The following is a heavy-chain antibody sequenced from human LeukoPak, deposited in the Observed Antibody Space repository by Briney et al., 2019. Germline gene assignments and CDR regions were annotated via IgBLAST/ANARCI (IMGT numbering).Heavy chain of an antibody. CDR2: FDPEDGET. V-gene: IGHV1-24*01. J-gene: IGHJ4*02. D-gene: IGHD4-17*01. CDR1: GYTLTELS. Sequence: GASVNVSFTVSGYTLTELSMHWVRQAPGKGLEWMGGFDPEDGETIYAQKFQGRVTMTEDTSTDTAYMELSSLRSDDTAVYYCARDEHGDYGIDYWGQGTLVTVSS. CDR3: ARDEHGDYGIDY.